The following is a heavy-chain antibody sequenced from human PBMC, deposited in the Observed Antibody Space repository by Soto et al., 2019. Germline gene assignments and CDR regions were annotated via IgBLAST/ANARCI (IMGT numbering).Heavy chain of an antibody. CDR2: IYYSGKT. V-gene: IGHV4-59*12. CDR1: GGSISSYY. D-gene: IGHD2-15*01. J-gene: IGHJ4*02. CDR3: ARGQVVAAQH. Sequence: SETLSLTCTVSGGSISSYYWSWIRQPPGKGLEWIGYIYYSGKTYYNPSLKSRVTISVDTSKNQFPLKLSSVTAADTAVYYCARGQVVAAQHWGQGTLVTVSS.